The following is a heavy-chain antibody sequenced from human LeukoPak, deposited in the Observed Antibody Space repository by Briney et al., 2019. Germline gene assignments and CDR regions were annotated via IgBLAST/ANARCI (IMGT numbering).Heavy chain of an antibody. CDR2: IYYSGST. CDR3: ARGRLGRQHASFFDS. J-gene: IGHJ4*01. CDR1: DGSMGTYY. Sequence: SETLSLTCSVSDGSMGTYYWGWIRQPPGKRLEWIGYIYYSGSTTYNPSLKSRVTVSVDTSKNQFSLKLTTMTAADTAVYYCARGRLGRQHASFFDSWGHGTLVTVSS. D-gene: IGHD2-2*01. V-gene: IGHV4-59*08.